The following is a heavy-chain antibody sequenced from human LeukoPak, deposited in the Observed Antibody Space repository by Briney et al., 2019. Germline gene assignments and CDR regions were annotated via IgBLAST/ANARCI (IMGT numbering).Heavy chain of an antibody. CDR3: ARSSWYHYYYYMDV. V-gene: IGHV1-2*02. CDR2: INPNSGGT. CDR1: GYTFTGYY. Sequence: ASVKVSCKASGYTFTGYYMHWVRQAPGQGLEWMGWINPNSGGTNYAQKLQGRVTMTTDTSTSTAYMELRSLRSDDTAVYYCARSSWYHYYYYMDVWGKGTTVTISS. J-gene: IGHJ6*03. D-gene: IGHD6-13*01.